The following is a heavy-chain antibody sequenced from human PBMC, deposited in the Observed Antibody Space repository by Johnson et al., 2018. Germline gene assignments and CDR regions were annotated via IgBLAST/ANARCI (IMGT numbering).Heavy chain of an antibody. CDR1: GFSFSNFG. CDR3: ARERLNDYGDYGPTHDVFDL. Sequence: VQLVESGGGVVQPGRSLRLSCAASGFSFSNFGMHWVRQAPGKGLEWVAVIWYDGSEKYYADSVKGRFTISRDNSKNTLYVQMNSLRAEDTAVYYCARERLNDYGDYGPTHDVFDLWGQGTMVTVSS. J-gene: IGHJ3*01. V-gene: IGHV3-33*01. CDR2: IWYDGSEK. D-gene: IGHD4-17*01.